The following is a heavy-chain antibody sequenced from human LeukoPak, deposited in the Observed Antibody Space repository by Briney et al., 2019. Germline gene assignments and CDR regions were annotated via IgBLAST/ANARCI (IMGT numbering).Heavy chain of an antibody. J-gene: IGHJ4*02. CDR3: VRPRDGYTGPFDY. D-gene: IGHD5-24*01. Sequence: ASVKVSCKASGYTFTGYYMHWVRQAPGQGLEWMGWINPNSGGTNYAQKFQGRVTMTRDTSISTAYMELNSLRSDDTAVYYCVRPRDGYTGPFDYWGQGSLVTVSS. CDR1: GYTFTGYY. CDR2: INPNSGGT. V-gene: IGHV1-2*02.